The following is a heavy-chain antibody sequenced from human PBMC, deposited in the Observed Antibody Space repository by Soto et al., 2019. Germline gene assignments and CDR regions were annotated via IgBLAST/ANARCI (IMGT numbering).Heavy chain of an antibody. V-gene: IGHV1-69*02. J-gene: IGHJ4*02. CDR3: ATDYIDGYNIPFDY. D-gene: IGHD5-12*01. Sequence: VQLVQSGAEVKQPGSSVKVSCKTSGGTFGNYPINWVRQAPGQGLEWMGRVIPILGMGSYAQKFQGRVTITADRSTSTAYMELSSLRSDDTAVYYCATDYIDGYNIPFDYWGQGTMVTVSS. CDR1: GGTFGNYP. CDR2: VIPILGMG.